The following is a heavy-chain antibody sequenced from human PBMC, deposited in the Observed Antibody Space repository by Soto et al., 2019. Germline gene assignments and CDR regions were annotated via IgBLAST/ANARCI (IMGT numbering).Heavy chain of an antibody. V-gene: IGHV5-51*01. CDR1: GYSFLSYS. CDR3: ARKDGYEIEY. D-gene: IGHD5-12*01. Sequence: PVESLRISCKHPGYSFLSYSIAWARQMPGKGLEWMGIIYPGDSDTRYSPSFQGQVTISADKSITTVYLQWSSLKASDTPMYYCARKDGYEIEYWGQGTLVTVSS. J-gene: IGHJ4*02. CDR2: IYPGDSDT.